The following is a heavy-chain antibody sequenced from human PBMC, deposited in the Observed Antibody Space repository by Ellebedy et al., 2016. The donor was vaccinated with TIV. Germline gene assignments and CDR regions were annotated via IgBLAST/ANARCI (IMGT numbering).Heavy chain of an antibody. J-gene: IGHJ6*03. CDR1: GFTFSSYA. CDR2: ISGSGGGT. Sequence: GGSLRLSCAASGFTFSSYAMSWVRQAPGKGLEWVSAISGSGGGTYYADSVKGRFTISRDNSKNTLYLQMNSLRAEDTAVYYCAKGIYGPGSSFRYYYYYYYMDVWGKGTTVTVSS. CDR3: AKGIYGPGSSFRYYYYYYYMDV. V-gene: IGHV3-23*01. D-gene: IGHD3-10*01.